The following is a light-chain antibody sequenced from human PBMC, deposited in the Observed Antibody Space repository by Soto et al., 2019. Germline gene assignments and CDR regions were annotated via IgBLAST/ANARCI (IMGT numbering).Light chain of an antibody. CDR3: QQYNSYQYT. J-gene: IGKJ2*01. V-gene: IGKV1-5*03. Sequence: DIQMTQSPSTLSASVGDRVTITCRASQSISSWLAWYQQKPGKAPKLLIYKASSLESGVPSRFSGSGSGTEFTLTISSLQPDDFDTYYCQQYNSYQYTFGQGTRLEIK. CDR1: QSISSW. CDR2: KAS.